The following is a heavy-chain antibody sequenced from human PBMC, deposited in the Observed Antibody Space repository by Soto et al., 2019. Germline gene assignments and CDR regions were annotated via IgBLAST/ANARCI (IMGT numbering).Heavy chain of an antibody. D-gene: IGHD3-22*01. J-gene: IGHJ6*02. CDR2: IYPGDSDI. V-gene: IGHV5-51*01. Sequence: GDSMKITCKCSGYSFTSYWSGLVRQMPGKGLEWMAIIYPGDSDIRYSPSFQGQVTISADKSISTAYLQWSSLKASDTAIYYCARQPSNGQWFVWGQGNTVTVSS. CDR1: GYSFTSYW. CDR3: ARQPSNGQWFV.